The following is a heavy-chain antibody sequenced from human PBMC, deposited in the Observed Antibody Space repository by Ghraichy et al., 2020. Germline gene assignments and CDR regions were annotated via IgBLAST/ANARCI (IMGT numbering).Heavy chain of an antibody. D-gene: IGHD3-10*01. J-gene: IGHJ6*02. CDR3: ALNYRSGTSYPHHYYAMDV. CDR2: INPSSGGT. V-gene: IGHV1-2*02. Sequence: ASVKVSCRGSGYTFSGHHIHWVRQAPGQGLEWMGWINPSSGGTDYAQKFRGRVTMTRDTSISTAYMELTGVTSDDTAVYYCALNYRSGTSYPHHYYAMDVWGQGATVTVSS. CDR1: GYTFSGHH.